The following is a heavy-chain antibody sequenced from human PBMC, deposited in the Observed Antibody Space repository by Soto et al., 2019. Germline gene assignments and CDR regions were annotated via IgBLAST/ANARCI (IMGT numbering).Heavy chain of an antibody. CDR3: ARGTSYPDY. J-gene: IGHJ4*02. CDR2: ISSSSNTI. CDR1: GFTFSSYS. Sequence: PGGSLRLSCAASGFTFSSYSMSWVRQAPGKGLEWGSYISSSSNTIYYADSVKGRFTISRDNAKNSLYLQMNSLRDEDTTVYYCARGTSYPDYWGQGTLVTVSS. V-gene: IGHV3-48*02. D-gene: IGHD2-2*01.